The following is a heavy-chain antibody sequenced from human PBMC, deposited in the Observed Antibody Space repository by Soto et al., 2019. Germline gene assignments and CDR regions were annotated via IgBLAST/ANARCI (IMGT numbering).Heavy chain of an antibody. J-gene: IGHJ4*02. CDR1: GFTFSSYG. CDR3: AKDQRRQWLPGIDY. Sequence: LRLSCAASGFTFSSYGMHWVRQAPGKGLEWVAVISYDGSNKYYADSVKGRFTISRDNSKNTLYLQMNSLRAEDTAVYYCAKDQRRQWLPGIDYWGQGTLVTVSS. CDR2: ISYDGSNK. V-gene: IGHV3-30*18. D-gene: IGHD6-19*01.